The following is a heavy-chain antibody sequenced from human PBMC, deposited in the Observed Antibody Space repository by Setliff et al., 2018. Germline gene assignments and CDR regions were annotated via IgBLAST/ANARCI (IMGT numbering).Heavy chain of an antibody. CDR3: ARLTGTDYYYYYMDV. CDR1: GFSLSTSGMC. CDR2: IDWDDDK. Sequence: SGPTLVNPTQTLTLTCTFSGFSLSTSGMCVSWIRQPPGKALEWLARIDWDDDKYYSTSLKTRLTISKDTSKNQVVLTMTNMDPVNTATYYCARLTGTDYYYYYMDVWGKGTTVTVSS. V-gene: IGHV2-70*11. D-gene: IGHD1-7*01. J-gene: IGHJ6*03.